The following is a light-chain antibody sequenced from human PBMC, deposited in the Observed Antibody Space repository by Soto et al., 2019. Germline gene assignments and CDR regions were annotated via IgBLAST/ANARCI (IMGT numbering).Light chain of an antibody. J-gene: IGKJ5*01. Sequence: PGERATLSCRASPSVSNYLAWYQQKPGQAPRLLIYGAFNRATGIPARFSGSGSGADFTLTISSLEPEDFAVYYRPQRNIWPPVTFGQGTRLEIK. V-gene: IGKV3-11*01. CDR1: PSVSNY. CDR2: GAF. CDR3: PQRNIWPPVT.